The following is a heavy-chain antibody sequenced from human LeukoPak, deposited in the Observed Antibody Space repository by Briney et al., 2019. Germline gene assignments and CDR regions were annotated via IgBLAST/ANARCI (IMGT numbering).Heavy chain of an antibody. CDR3: ARDLTYYDSSGYSTDF. J-gene: IGHJ4*02. V-gene: IGHV1-2*02. Sequence: ASVKVSCKASGYTFTDYYMHWVRQAPGQGLEWMGWINPNGGGTNYAQKFQGRVTMTRDTCISTAYMELNRLRSDDTAVYYCARDLTYYDSSGYSTDFWGQGTLVTVSS. CDR1: GYTFTDYY. D-gene: IGHD3-22*01. CDR2: INPNGGGT.